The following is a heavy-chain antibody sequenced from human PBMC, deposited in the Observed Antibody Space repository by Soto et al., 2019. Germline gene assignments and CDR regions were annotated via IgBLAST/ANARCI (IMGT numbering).Heavy chain of an antibody. V-gene: IGHV4-39*01. D-gene: IGHD3-3*01. CDR3: ASVGDFGVPTEDAFDI. CDR1: GGSISSSSYY. CDR2: IYYSGST. Sequence: PSETLSLTCTVSGGSISSSSYYWGWIRQPPGKGLEWIGSIYYSGSTYYNPSLKSRVTISVDTSKNQFSLKLSSVTAADTAVYYCASVGDFGVPTEDAFDIWGQGTMVTVSS. J-gene: IGHJ3*02.